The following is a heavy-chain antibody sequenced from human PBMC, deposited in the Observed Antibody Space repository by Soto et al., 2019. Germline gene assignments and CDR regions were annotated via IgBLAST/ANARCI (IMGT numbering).Heavy chain of an antibody. J-gene: IGHJ4*02. CDR3: ASDYCSSTSCLDY. CDR2: INHSGST. V-gene: IGHV4-34*01. D-gene: IGHD2-2*01. CDR1: GGSFSGYY. Sequence: KPSETLSLTCAVYGGSFSGYYWSWIRQPPGKGLEWIGEINHSGSTNYNPSLKSRVTISVDTSKNQFSLKLSSVTAADTAVYYCASDYCSSTSCLDYWGQGTLVTVSS.